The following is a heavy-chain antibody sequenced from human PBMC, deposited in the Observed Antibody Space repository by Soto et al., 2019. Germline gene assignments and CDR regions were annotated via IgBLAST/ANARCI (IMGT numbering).Heavy chain of an antibody. CDR2: IYYSGST. Sequence: PSETLSLTCTVSGGSISSYYWSWIRQPPGKGLEWIGYIYYSGSTNYNPSLKSRVTISVDTSKNQFSLKLSSVTAADTAVYYCARGWELVVTRGPNYCFDYWGQGTLVTVSS. V-gene: IGHV4-59*12. D-gene: IGHD1-26*01. CDR3: ARGWELVVTRGPNYCFDY. J-gene: IGHJ4*01. CDR1: GGSISSYY.